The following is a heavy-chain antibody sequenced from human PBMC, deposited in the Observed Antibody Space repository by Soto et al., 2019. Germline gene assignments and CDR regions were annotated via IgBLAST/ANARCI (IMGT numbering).Heavy chain of an antibody. V-gene: IGHV4-59*01. J-gene: IGHJ4*02. CDR1: GGSISSYY. D-gene: IGHD2-15*01. Sequence: QVQLQESGPGLVKPSETLSLTCTVSGGSISSYYWSWIRQPPGKGLELIGYIYYSGSTNYNPSLKSRVTISVETSKNQFSPNLSSVTAADTGVYYCARAAPGATYLDYLGQGTLVTVSS. CDR3: ARAAPGATYLDY. CDR2: IYYSGST.